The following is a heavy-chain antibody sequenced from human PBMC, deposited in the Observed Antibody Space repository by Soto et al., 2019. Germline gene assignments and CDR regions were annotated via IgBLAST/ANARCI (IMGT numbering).Heavy chain of an antibody. CDR2: IIPIFGTA. V-gene: IGHV1-69*01. CDR1: VGTFSSYA. J-gene: IGHJ4*02. D-gene: IGHD3-3*01. Sequence: QVQLVQSGAEVKKPRSSVKVSCKASVGTFSSYAISWVLQAPGQVLAWRGGIIPIFGTANYAQKFQGRVTITADESTSTAYMELSSLRSEDTAVYYCASPSNFWSGYYTYYFDYWGQGTLVTVSS. CDR3: ASPSNFWSGYYTYYFDY.